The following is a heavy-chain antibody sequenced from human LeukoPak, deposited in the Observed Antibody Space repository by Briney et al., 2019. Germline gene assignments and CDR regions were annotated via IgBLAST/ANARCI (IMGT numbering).Heavy chain of an antibody. CDR2: IYSGGSI. V-gene: IGHV3-66*02. J-gene: IGHJ5*02. Sequence: GGSLRLSCAASGFSVSSKYMTWVRQAPGKGLEWVSVIYSGGSIYYADSLKGRFTISRDNSKNTLYLQMNSLRVEDTAVYYCATDSNNNGGYEAWGQGTLVTVSS. CDR1: GFSVSSKY. D-gene: IGHD5-12*01. CDR3: ATDSNNNGGYEA.